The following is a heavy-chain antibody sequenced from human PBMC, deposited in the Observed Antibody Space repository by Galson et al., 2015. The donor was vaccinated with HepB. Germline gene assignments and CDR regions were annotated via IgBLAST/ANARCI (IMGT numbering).Heavy chain of an antibody. D-gene: IGHD3-3*01. CDR1: GFTFSDSA. V-gene: IGHV3-73*01. Sequence: SLRLSCAASGFTFSDSAMHWVRQASGKGLEWVDRVRSKAYNYATAYAASVKGRFTISRDDSKNTAYLQMNSLKTEDTAVYYCTRRGDFWSGSLSSDFDYWGQGTLVTVSS. CDR2: VRSKAYNYAT. CDR3: TRRGDFWSGSLSSDFDY. J-gene: IGHJ4*02.